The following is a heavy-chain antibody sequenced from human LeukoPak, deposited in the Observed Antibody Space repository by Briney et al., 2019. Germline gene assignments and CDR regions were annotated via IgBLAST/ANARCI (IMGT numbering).Heavy chain of an antibody. D-gene: IGHD1-26*01. Sequence: GGSLRLSCAASGFTFSSYAMSWVRQAPGKGLEWVSSISSSSSYIYYADSVKGRFTISRDNAKNSLYLQMNSLRAEDTAVYYCARVVGSPTKDIDYWGQGTLVTVSS. CDR3: ARVVGSPTKDIDY. CDR1: GFTFSSYA. J-gene: IGHJ4*02. V-gene: IGHV3-21*01. CDR2: ISSSSSYI.